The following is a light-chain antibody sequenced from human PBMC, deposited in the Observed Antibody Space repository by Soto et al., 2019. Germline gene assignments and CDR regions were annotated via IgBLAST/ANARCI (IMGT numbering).Light chain of an antibody. J-gene: IGLJ1*01. CDR2: EVS. CDR3: SSYTSTSRV. CDR1: SSDVGGYNY. Sequence: QSVLTQPASVSGSPGQSITISCTGTSSDVGGYNYVSWYQQHPGKAPKLMIYEVSNRPSGVSNRFSGSKSGNTASLTISGLQPEDEADYYCSSYTSTSRVFGTGTKVTVL. V-gene: IGLV2-14*01.